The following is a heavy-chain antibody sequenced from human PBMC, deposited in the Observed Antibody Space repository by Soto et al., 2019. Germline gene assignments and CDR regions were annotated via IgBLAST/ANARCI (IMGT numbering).Heavy chain of an antibody. CDR2: IHGSWST. CDR1: GGFISTYY. J-gene: IGHJ4*02. V-gene: IGHV4-59*01. D-gene: IGHD2-21*01. Sequence: SETLSLTCTVSGGFISTYYWNWIRQPPGKGLEWIGYIHGSWSTSYNPSLKSRVTISLDTSKNRFSLKVNSVTPADTAVYHCARDSTWGLGFFDFWGQGTLVTVSS. CDR3: ARDSTWGLGFFDF.